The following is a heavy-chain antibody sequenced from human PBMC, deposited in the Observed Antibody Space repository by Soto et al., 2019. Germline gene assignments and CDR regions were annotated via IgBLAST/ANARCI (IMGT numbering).Heavy chain of an antibody. CDR2: TSGSGGTT. J-gene: IGHJ4*02. Sequence: PGKGLEWVSVTSGSGGTTYYADSVKGRFTISRDNSKNTLYLQMQSLRAEDTDVYYCARSKTRSSLYFDSAGQGTLVSVPS. CDR3: ARSKTRSSLYFDS. V-gene: IGHV3-23*01.